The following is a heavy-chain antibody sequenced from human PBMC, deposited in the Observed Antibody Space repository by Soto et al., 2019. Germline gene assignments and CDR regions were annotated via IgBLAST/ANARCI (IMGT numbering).Heavy chain of an antibody. V-gene: IGHV4-39*01. CDR2: IYYRGST. J-gene: IGHJ4*02. CDR1: GGSISSSSYY. D-gene: IGHD6-13*01. CDR3: ARRRVQSSLKGGTQLDY. Sequence: QLQLQESGPGLVKPSETLSLTCTVSGGSISSSSYYWGWIRQPPGKGLEWIGSIYYRGSTYYNPSLKSRVTISVDTSKNQFSLKLSSVTAADTAVYYCARRRVQSSLKGGTQLDYWGQGTLVTVSS.